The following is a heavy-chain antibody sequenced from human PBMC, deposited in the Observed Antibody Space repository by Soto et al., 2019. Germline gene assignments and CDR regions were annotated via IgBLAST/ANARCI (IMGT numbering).Heavy chain of an antibody. CDR1: GFTFSSYG. V-gene: IGHV3-33*01. CDR2: IWYDGSNK. J-gene: IGHJ3*02. D-gene: IGHD2-21*01. Sequence: GGSLRLSCAASGFTFSSYGMHWVRQAPGKGLEWVAVIWYDGSNKYYADSVKGRFTISRDNSKNTLYLQMNSLRAEDTAVYYCARTENCGGDCHDAFDIWGQGTMVTVS. CDR3: ARTENCGGDCHDAFDI.